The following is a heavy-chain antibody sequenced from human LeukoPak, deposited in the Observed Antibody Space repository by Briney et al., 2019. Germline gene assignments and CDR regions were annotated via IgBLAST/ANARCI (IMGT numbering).Heavy chain of an antibody. CDR1: GGSISSYY. CDR3: ARVPIIVVAGAPTPIYYFDY. V-gene: IGHV4-59*12. CDR2: IYYSGTT. Sequence: SETLSLTCTVSGGSISSYYWNWIRQPPGKGLEWIGYIYYSGTTNYNPSLKSRVTISVDTSKNQFSLKLSSVTAADTAVYYCARVPIIVVAGAPTPIYYFDYWGQGTLVTVSS. D-gene: IGHD2-2*01. J-gene: IGHJ4*02.